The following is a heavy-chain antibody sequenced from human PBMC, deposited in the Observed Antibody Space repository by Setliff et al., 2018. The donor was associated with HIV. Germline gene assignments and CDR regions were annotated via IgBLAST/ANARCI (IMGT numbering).Heavy chain of an antibody. CDR3: ARDLRGTQSSDY. Sequence: SETLSLTCAVYGGSFSGYYWSWIRQPPGKGLEWIGEINHSGSTNYNPSLKSRVTISVDTSKNQFSLNLNSVTAADTAVYYCARDLRGTQSSDYWGQGTLVTVSS. V-gene: IGHV4-34*01. D-gene: IGHD1-1*01. J-gene: IGHJ4*02. CDR2: INHSGST. CDR1: GGSFSGYY.